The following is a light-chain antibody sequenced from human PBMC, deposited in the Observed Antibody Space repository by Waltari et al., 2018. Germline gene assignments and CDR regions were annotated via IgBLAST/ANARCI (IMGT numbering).Light chain of an antibody. V-gene: IGLV6-57*01. CDR2: KDN. CDR1: SGSIASNY. J-gene: IGLJ2*01. CDR3: QSYDRSNQV. Sequence: NFMLTQPHSVSESPGKTVTISCTRSSGSIASNYVQWYQQRPGSSPTTVSYKDNQRPPGFPDRFSGSIDSSSNSASLTISGLKTDDEADYYCQSYDRSNQVFGGGTKLTVL.